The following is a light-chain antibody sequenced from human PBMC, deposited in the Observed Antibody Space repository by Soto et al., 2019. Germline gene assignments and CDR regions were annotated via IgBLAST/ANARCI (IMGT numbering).Light chain of an antibody. CDR3: QQYGTSPCT. V-gene: IGKV3-20*01. CDR2: GAS. Sequence: EIVLTQSPGTLSLSPGERATLSCRASQSVSSSYLAWYQQKPGQAPRLLIYGASSRATGIPDRFSGSGSGTDFTVTISRLEPEDFVVYYCQQYGTSPCTFGQGTKVEIK. J-gene: IGKJ1*01. CDR1: QSVSSSY.